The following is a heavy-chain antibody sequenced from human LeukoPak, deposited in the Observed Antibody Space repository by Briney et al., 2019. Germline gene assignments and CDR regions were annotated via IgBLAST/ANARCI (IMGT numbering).Heavy chain of an antibody. J-gene: IGHJ3*02. D-gene: IGHD2-21*02. CDR3: ARVGELAYCGGDCYLDAFDI. CDR1: GFTVSSNY. V-gene: IGHV3-53*01. Sequence: GGSLRLSCAASGFTVSSNYMSWVRQAPGKVLEWFSVIYSGGSTYYADSVKGRFTISRDNSKNTLYLQMDSLRAEDTAVYYCARVGELAYCGGDCYLDAFDIWGQGTMVTVSS. CDR2: IYSGGST.